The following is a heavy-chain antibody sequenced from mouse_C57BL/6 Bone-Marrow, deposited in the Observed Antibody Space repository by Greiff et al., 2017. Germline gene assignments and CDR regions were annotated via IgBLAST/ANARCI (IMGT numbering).Heavy chain of an antibody. CDR1: GYTFTSYW. D-gene: IGHD2-3*01. Sequence: VQLQQPGAELVKPGASVKVSCKASGYTFTSYWMHWVKQRPGQGLEWIGRIHPTDSDSNYNQKFKGKATLTVDKSSSTAYMQLSSLTSEDSAVYYCAISYGYYTHYYAMDYWGQGTSVTVSS. CDR2: IHPTDSDS. CDR3: AISYGYYTHYYAMDY. V-gene: IGHV1-74*01. J-gene: IGHJ4*01.